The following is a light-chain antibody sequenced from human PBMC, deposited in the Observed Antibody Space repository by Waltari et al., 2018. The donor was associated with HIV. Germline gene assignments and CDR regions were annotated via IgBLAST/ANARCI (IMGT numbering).Light chain of an antibody. Sequence: EIALTQSTATLSVSPGERAVLSCKASQSVSRHLAWYQQKFGQGPRLLIYETSTRAAGTPGRFNGSGSGTDFVLTITDVEPANVAVYYCQQRGAWPLVTFGGGTKVE. CDR3: QQRGAWPLVT. CDR1: QSVSRH. J-gene: IGKJ4*01. V-gene: IGKV3-11*01. CDR2: ETS.